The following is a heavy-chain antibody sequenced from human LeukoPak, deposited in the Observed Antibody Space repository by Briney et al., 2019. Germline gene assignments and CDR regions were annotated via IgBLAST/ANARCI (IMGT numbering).Heavy chain of an antibody. J-gene: IGHJ5*02. D-gene: IGHD3-10*01. CDR2: ISWDGGST. CDR3: AKDGGSGSYYNGWFDP. Sequence: GSLRLSCAASGFTFDDYAMHWVRQAPGKGLEWVSLISWDGGSTYYADSVKGRFTISRDNSKNSLYLQMNSLRAEDTALYYCAKDGGSGSYYNGWFDPWGQGTLVTVSS. CDR1: GFTFDDYA. V-gene: IGHV3-43D*04.